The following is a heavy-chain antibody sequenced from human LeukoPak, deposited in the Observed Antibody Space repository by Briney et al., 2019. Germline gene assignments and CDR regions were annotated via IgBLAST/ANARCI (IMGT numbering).Heavy chain of an antibody. CDR2: ITSRSTT. V-gene: IGHV3-23*01. CDR3: AKDGNWARFED. Sequence: GGSLRLSCAASGFIFSHYGMNWVRQAPGKALEWVSGITSRSTTYYADSVKGRFTISRDNSKNMVWLQINSPTAEDTATYYCAKDGNWARFEDWGQGTLVTVSS. J-gene: IGHJ4*02. CDR1: GFIFSHYG. D-gene: IGHD7-27*01.